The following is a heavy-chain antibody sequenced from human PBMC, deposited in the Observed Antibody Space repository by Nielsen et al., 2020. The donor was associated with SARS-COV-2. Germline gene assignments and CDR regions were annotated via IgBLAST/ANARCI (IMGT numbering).Heavy chain of an antibody. V-gene: IGHV2-5*02. J-gene: IGHJ4*02. Sequence: SGPTLVKPTQTLTLICTFSGFSFSTSEVGVGWIRQPPGKALEWLAVIHWDDDKRYSPSLKRRLTITKDTSKNQVALTMTNMDPVDIATYYCAHRRPGSYGLFDQWGLGTQVTVSS. CDR2: IHWDDDK. CDR3: AHRRPGSYGLFDQ. D-gene: IGHD3-10*01. CDR1: GFSFSTSEVG.